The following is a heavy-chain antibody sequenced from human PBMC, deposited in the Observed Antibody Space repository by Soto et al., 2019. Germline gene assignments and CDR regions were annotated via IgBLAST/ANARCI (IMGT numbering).Heavy chain of an antibody. D-gene: IGHD3-9*01. Sequence: QVQLQESGPGLVKPSETLSLTCTVSGGSISSYYWSWIRQPPGKGLEWIGYIYYSGSTNYNPSLKSRVTISVDTSKNQFSLKLSSVTAADTAVYYCVRDSRGTGKFDYWGQGTLVTVSS. V-gene: IGHV4-59*01. CDR1: GGSISSYY. CDR3: VRDSRGTGKFDY. J-gene: IGHJ4*02. CDR2: IYYSGST.